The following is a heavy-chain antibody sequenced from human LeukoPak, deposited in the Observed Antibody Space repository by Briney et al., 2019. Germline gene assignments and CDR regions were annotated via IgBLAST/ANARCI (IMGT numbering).Heavy chain of an antibody. V-gene: IGHV1-69*05. D-gene: IGHD5-18*01. Sequence: GASVKVSCKASGGTFSSYAISWVRQAPGQGLEWMGGIIPIFGTANYAQKFQGRVTITTDESTSTAYMELSSLRSEDTAVYYCARAEDTAMAPYYYYYMDDWGKGTTVTVSS. CDR2: IIPIFGTA. CDR3: ARAEDTAMAPYYYYYMDD. J-gene: IGHJ6*03. CDR1: GGTFSSYA.